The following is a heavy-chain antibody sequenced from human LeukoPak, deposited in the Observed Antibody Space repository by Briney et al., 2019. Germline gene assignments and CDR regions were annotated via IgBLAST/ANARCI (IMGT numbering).Heavy chain of an antibody. V-gene: IGHV1-18*04. J-gene: IGHJ4*02. CDR1: GYTFTSYG. D-gene: IGHD2-2*01. CDR3: ARDRGTYCSSTSCYPMGY. CDR2: ISAYNGNT. Sequence: ASVKVSCKASGYTFTSYGISGVRQAPGQGLEWMGWISAYNGNTNYAQKLQGRVTMTTDTSTSTAYMELRSMRSDDTAVYYCARDRGTYCSSTSCYPMGYWGQGTLVTVSS.